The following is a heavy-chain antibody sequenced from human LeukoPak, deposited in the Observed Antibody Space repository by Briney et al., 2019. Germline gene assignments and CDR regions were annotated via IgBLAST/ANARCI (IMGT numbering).Heavy chain of an antibody. D-gene: IGHD3-22*01. Sequence: ASVKVPCKASGYTFTGYYMHWVRQAPGQGLEWMGRINPNSGGTNYAQKFQGRVTMTRETSISTAYMELSRLRSDDTAVYYCARTYYYDSSGYYADYWGQGTLVTVSS. V-gene: IGHV1-2*06. CDR3: ARTYYYDSSGYYADY. J-gene: IGHJ4*02. CDR1: GYTFTGYY. CDR2: INPNSGGT.